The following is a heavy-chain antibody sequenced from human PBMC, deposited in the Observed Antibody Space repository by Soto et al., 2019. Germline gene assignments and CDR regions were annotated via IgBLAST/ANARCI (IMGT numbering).Heavy chain of an antibody. V-gene: IGHV3-23*01. J-gene: IGHJ4*02. Sequence: EVQLLESGGGLVQPGGSLRLSCAASGFTFSSYAMSWVRQGPGKGLEWVSVISSRGGSTYYADSVKGRFTISRDNSKNTLYLQMNSLRAEDTAVYYCAKDLPDPGYYWGQGTLVTVSS. CDR1: GFTFSSYA. CDR3: AKDLPDPGYY. CDR2: ISSRGGST.